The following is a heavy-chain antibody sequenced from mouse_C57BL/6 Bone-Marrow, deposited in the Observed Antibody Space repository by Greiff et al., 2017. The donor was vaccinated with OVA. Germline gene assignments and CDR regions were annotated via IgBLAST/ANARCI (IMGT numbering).Heavy chain of an antibody. Sequence: VQLKESGPGLVQPSQSLSITCTVSGFSLTSYGVHWVRQSPGKGLEWLGVIWSGGSTDYNAAFISRLSISKDNSKSQVFFKMNSLQADDTAIYYCAREFPLITTVVAHWYFDVWGTGTTVTVSS. J-gene: IGHJ1*03. CDR1: GFSLTSYG. V-gene: IGHV2-2*01. CDR2: IWSGGST. D-gene: IGHD1-1*01. CDR3: AREFPLITTVVAHWYFDV.